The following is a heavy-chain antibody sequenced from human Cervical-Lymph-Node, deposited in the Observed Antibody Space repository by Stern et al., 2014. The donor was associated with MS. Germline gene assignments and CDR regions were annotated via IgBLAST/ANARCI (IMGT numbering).Heavy chain of an antibody. CDR1: GGTFRNYA. CDR3: ARERCHYYDSSGSYIPYYFDS. D-gene: IGHD3-22*01. Sequence: VQLVESGAEVKKPGSSVKVSCKASGGTFRNYAICWVRQAPGHGLEWMGGIITTLGTSDNAQKFQGRLTITADESTRTVHMELSSLRSEDTAIYYCARERCHYYDSSGSYIPYYFDSWGQGTLVTVSS. CDR2: IITTLGTS. V-gene: IGHV1-69*01. J-gene: IGHJ4*02.